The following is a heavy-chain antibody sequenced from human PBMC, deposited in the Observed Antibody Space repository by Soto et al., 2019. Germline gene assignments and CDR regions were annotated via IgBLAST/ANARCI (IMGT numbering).Heavy chain of an antibody. Sequence: QLQLQESGPGLVKPSETLSLTCTVSGGSISSSSYYWGWIRQPPGKGLEWIGSIYYSGSTYYNPSLKSRVTISVDTSKYQFSLKLSSVTAADTAVYYCARHASHGYKGMNWFDPWGQGTLVTVSS. D-gene: IGHD5-12*01. CDR2: IYYSGST. CDR1: GGSISSSSYY. V-gene: IGHV4-39*01. J-gene: IGHJ5*02. CDR3: ARHASHGYKGMNWFDP.